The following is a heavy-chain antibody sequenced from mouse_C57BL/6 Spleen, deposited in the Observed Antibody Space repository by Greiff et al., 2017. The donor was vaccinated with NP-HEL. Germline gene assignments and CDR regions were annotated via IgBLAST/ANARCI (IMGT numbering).Heavy chain of an antibody. CDR2: IDPSDSYT. CDR3: ARTLTGYYAMDY. J-gene: IGHJ4*01. V-gene: IGHV1-69*01. D-gene: IGHD4-1*01. CDR1: GYTFTSYW. Sequence: QVHVKQPGAELVMPGASVKLSCKASGYTFTSYWMHWVKQRPGQGLEWIGEIDPSDSYTNYNQKFKGKSTLTVDKSSSTAYMQLSSLTSEDSAVYYCARTLTGYYAMDYWGQGTSVTVSS.